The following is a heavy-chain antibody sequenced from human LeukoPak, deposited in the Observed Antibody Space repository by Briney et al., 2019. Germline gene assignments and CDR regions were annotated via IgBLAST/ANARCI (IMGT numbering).Heavy chain of an antibody. J-gene: IGHJ6*03. V-gene: IGHV4-34*01. CDR2: INDSGRS. D-gene: IGHD2-15*01. CDR3: ARVLGYCSGGSCNYYYYMDV. Sequence: SETLSLTCGVYGGSFSGYYWSWIRQPPGKGLEWIGEINDSGRSNYKSSLKSRVTISEDTSKNQFSLKLSSVTAADTAVYYCARVLGYCSGGSCNYYYYMDVWGKGTTVTVSS. CDR1: GGSFSGYY.